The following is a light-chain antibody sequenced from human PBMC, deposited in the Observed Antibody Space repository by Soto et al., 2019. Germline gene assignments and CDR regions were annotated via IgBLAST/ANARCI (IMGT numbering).Light chain of an antibody. CDR3: QQYNNLPPWT. CDR1: QSVSSY. V-gene: IGKV3-11*01. CDR2: DAS. Sequence: EIVLTQSLATLSLSKGERATLSCRASQSVSSYLAWYQQKPGQAPRLLIYDASTRATGIPARFSGSGSGTDFTLTISSLEPEDFAVYYCQQYNNLPPWTFGQGTKVDIK. J-gene: IGKJ1*01.